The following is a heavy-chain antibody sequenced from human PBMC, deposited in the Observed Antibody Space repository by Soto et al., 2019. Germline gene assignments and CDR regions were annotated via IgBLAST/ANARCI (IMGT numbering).Heavy chain of an antibody. V-gene: IGHV4-31*03. D-gene: IGHD1-26*01. CDR2: INYSGCT. Sequence: SETLSLTCTVSGGSISSGGYSWSWIRQHPGKGPEWIGYINYSGCTYYNQSLKSRVTISVDTSKNQFSLKLSSVTAADTAVYYCQRDRKVLGRGGVFDPCGQGPLVTVSS. J-gene: IGHJ5*02. CDR3: QRDRKVLGRGGVFDP. CDR1: GGSISSGGYS.